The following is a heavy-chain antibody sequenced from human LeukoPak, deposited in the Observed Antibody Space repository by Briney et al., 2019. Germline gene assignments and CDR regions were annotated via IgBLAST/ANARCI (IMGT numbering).Heavy chain of an antibody. D-gene: IGHD3-10*01. Sequence: GGSLRLSCAASGFTFSDYYMSWIRQAPGKGLEWVPYISSSGSTIYYADSVKGRFTISRDNAKNSLYLQMNSLRAEDTAVYYCARVTPYYYGSGPEGWFDPWGQGTLVTVSS. V-gene: IGHV3-11*01. CDR3: ARVTPYYYGSGPEGWFDP. CDR2: ISSSGSTI. J-gene: IGHJ5*02. CDR1: GFTFSDYY.